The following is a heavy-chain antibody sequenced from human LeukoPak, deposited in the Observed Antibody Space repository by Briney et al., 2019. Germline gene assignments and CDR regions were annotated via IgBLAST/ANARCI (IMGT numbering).Heavy chain of an antibody. CDR3: ARGYCSGGSCYLGRNWFDP. J-gene: IGHJ5*02. D-gene: IGHD2-15*01. Sequence: SETLSLTCAVSGDSLSSGGYSWSWIRQPPGKGLEWIGYIYHSGSTYYNPSLKSRVTISVDRSKNQFSLKLSSVTAADTAVYYCARGYCSGGSCYLGRNWFDPWGQGTLVTVSS. CDR2: IYHSGST. CDR1: GDSLSSGGYS. V-gene: IGHV4-30-2*01.